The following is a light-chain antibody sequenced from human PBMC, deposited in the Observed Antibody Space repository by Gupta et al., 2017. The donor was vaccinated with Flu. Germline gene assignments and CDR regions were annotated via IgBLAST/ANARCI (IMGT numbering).Light chain of an antibody. J-gene: IGKJ2*01. CDR2: SAW. CDR3: QQSFTIART. Sequence: PSSLSASVGDRVNITCRTSQDINNYINWYSQKPGKAPSLLIRSAWRLQSGVPSRFSGTGSGTEFTLTISGLQPDDFITYYCQQSFTIARTFGQGTRL. V-gene: IGKV1-39*01. CDR1: QDINNY.